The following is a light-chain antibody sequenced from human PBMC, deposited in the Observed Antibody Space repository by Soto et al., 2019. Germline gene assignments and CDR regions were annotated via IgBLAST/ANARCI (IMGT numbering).Light chain of an antibody. Sequence: DIQMTQSPSSLSASVGDRVTITCRASQNIRDYLNWYQQKPGKPPNLLIYGASTLQSGAPSRFSGGGFGSDFTLIISSLQPEDFASYYCQQTYLSPPTFGGETKVEIK. CDR1: QNIRDY. J-gene: IGKJ4*01. CDR2: GAS. CDR3: QQTYLSPPT. V-gene: IGKV1-39*01.